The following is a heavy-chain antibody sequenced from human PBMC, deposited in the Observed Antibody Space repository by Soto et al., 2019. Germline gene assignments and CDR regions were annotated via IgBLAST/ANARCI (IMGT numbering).Heavy chain of an antibody. J-gene: IGHJ4*02. CDR3: ARSFGWYAIDQ. V-gene: IGHV4-59*12. Sequence: SETLSLTCTVSGGSITSSYWSWIRQPPGKGLEWIGYINHSGNTNYSPSLQSRVSISINTSKNQFALNLSSVTAADTAVYYCARSFGWYAIDQWGQGTLVTVSS. CDR2: INHSGNT. CDR1: GGSITSSY. D-gene: IGHD6-19*01.